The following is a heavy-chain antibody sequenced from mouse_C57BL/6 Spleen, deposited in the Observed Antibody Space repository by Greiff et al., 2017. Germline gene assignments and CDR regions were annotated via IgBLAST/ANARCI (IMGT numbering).Heavy chain of an antibody. CDR1: GYTFTSYW. Sequence: QVQLQQPGAELVKPGASVKLSCKASGYTFTSYWMHWVKQRPGQGLEWIGMIHPNSGSTNYNEKFKSKATLTVDKSSSTAYMQLSSLTSEDSAVYYCARDYYGSSLDYGGKGTTLTVSS. CDR3: ARDYYGSSLDY. CDR2: IHPNSGST. J-gene: IGHJ2*01. V-gene: IGHV1-64*01. D-gene: IGHD1-1*01.